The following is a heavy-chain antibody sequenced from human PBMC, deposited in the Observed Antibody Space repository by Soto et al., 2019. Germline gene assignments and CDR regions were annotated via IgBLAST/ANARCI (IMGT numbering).Heavy chain of an antibody. J-gene: IGHJ6*03. Sequence: GGSLRLSCAASGFTFRAYWMSWVRQAPGKGLEWVSYISSSSSVIDYADSVKGRFTVSRDNARNSLYLQMNSLRAEDTAVYYCARDLSWGSNWYYYMDVWGKGTTVTVSS. D-gene: IGHD7-27*01. CDR3: ARDLSWGSNWYYYMDV. V-gene: IGHV3-48*01. CDR1: GFTFRAYW. CDR2: ISSSSSVI.